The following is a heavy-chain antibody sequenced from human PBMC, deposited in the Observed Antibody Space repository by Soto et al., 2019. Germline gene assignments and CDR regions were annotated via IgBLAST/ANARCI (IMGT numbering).Heavy chain of an antibody. D-gene: IGHD1-1*01. J-gene: IGHJ4*02. Sequence: GASVKVSCKASGYTFTIYDIYWVRQATGQGLEWMGWMNPNTGDSSYAQKFQGRVAMTSDTSITTAHMELSSLRSEDTAVYYCARRAETNGWNGFGADKYYFDFWGQGTLVTVSS. V-gene: IGHV1-8*01. CDR2: MNPNTGDS. CDR1: GYTFTIYD. CDR3: ARRAETNGWNGFGADKYYFDF.